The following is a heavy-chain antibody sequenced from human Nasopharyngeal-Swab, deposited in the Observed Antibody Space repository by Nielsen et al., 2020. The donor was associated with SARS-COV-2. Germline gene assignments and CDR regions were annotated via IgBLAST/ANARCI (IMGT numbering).Heavy chain of an antibody. CDR2: IYYSGST. J-gene: IGHJ4*02. Sequence: GSLRLSCTVSGGSISSYYWSWIRQLPGKGLEWIGYIYYSGSTNYNPSLKSRVTISVDTSKNQFSLKLSSVTAADTAVYYCARGPPLTTVTTGGFDYWGQGTLVTVPS. CDR1: GGSISSYY. CDR3: ARGPPLTTVTTGGFDY. V-gene: IGHV4-59*01. D-gene: IGHD4-17*01.